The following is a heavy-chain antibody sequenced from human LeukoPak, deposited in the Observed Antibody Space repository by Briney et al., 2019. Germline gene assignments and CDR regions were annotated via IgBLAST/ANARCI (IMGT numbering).Heavy chain of an antibody. D-gene: IGHD3-10*01. V-gene: IGHV3-23*01. J-gene: IGHJ4*02. Sequence: PGGSLRLSCAASGFTFSSYAMSWVRQAPGKGLEWVSAISGSGGSTYYADSVKGRFTISRDNSKNTLYLQMNSLRAEDTAVYYCAKSPSITMVRGVIPFDYWGRGTLVTVSS. CDR2: ISGSGGST. CDR3: AKSPSITMVRGVIPFDY. CDR1: GFTFSSYA.